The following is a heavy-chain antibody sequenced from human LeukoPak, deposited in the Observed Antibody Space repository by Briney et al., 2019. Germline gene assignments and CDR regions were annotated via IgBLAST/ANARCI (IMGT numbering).Heavy chain of an antibody. D-gene: IGHD6-19*01. CDR2: ISYDGSNK. CDR3: AKVFSSGLVTAEYFQH. CDR1: GFTFSSYG. Sequence: GGSLRLSCAASGFTFSSYGMHWVRQAPGKGLEWVAVISYDGSNKYYADSVKGRFTISRDNSKNTLYLQMNSLRAEDTAVYHCAKVFSSGLVTAEYFQHWGQGTLVTVSS. V-gene: IGHV3-30*18. J-gene: IGHJ1*01.